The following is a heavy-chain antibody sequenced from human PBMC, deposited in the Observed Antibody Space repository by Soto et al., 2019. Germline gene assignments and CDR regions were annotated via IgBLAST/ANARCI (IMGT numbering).Heavy chain of an antibody. CDR3: ARDYGDYYFDY. D-gene: IGHD4-17*01. CDR1: GGSISSSSYY. Sequence: PSETLSLTCTVSGGSISSSSYYWGWIRQPPGKGLEWIGSIYYSGSTYYNPSLKSRVTISVDTSKNQFSLKLSSVTAAGTAVYYCARDYGDYYFDYWGQGTLVTAPQ. J-gene: IGHJ4*02. CDR2: IYYSGST. V-gene: IGHV4-39*01.